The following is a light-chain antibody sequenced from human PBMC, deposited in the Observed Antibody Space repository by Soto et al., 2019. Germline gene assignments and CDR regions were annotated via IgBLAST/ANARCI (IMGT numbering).Light chain of an antibody. Sequence: SYELTQPPSVSLAPGETARITCGADNIGTTSVHWYHQKPGQAPVLVMSYDSDRPSGIPERFSGSNTGNTATLTITRVEAGDEADYYCQVWDRSSDQVVFGGGTKLTVL. CDR2: YDS. CDR3: QVWDRSSDQVV. V-gene: IGLV3-21*04. J-gene: IGLJ2*01. CDR1: NIGTTS.